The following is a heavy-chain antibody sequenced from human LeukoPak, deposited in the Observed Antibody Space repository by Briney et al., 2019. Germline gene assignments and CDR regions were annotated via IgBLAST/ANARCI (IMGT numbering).Heavy chain of an antibody. CDR1: GFTFDDYG. J-gene: IGHJ6*03. CDR2: INWNGGST. Sequence: GGSLRLSCAASGFTFDDYGMSWVRQAPGKGLEWVSGINWNGGSTGYADSVKGRFTISRDNAKNSLYLQMNSLRAEDTALYYCARGHYDFWSGYFPGSDYYYYYMDVWGKGTTVTVSS. V-gene: IGHV3-20*04. D-gene: IGHD3-3*01. CDR3: ARGHYDFWSGYFPGSDYYYYYMDV.